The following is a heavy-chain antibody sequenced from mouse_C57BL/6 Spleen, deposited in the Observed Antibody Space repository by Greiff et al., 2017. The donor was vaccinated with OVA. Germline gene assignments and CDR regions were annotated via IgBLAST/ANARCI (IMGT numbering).Heavy chain of an antibody. V-gene: IGHV1-82*01. CDR2: IYPGDGDT. Sequence: QVQLQQSGPELVKPGASVKISCKASGYAFSSSWMNWVKQRPGKGLEWIGRIYPGDGDTNYNGKFKGKATLTADKSSSTAYMQLSSLTSEDSAVYVRARGVYGSSSYYAMDYWGQGTSVTVSS. CDR3: ARGVYGSSSYYAMDY. D-gene: IGHD1-1*01. J-gene: IGHJ4*01. CDR1: GYAFSSSW.